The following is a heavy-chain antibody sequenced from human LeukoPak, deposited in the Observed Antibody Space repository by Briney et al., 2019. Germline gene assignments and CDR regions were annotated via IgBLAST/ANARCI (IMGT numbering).Heavy chain of an antibody. Sequence: PGGSLRLSCAASGFTFSSYSMNWVRQAPGKGLEWVANIKEDGSEKYYVDSMKGRFTISRDNAANSLFLQMNSLRAEDTAVYYCARGWDYGEFDYWGQGTLVTVSS. V-gene: IGHV3-7*01. D-gene: IGHD4-17*01. CDR2: IKEDGSEK. CDR1: GFTFSSYS. J-gene: IGHJ4*02. CDR3: ARGWDYGEFDY.